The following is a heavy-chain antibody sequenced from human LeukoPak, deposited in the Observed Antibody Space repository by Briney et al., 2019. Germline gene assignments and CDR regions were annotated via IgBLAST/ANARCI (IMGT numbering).Heavy chain of an antibody. CDR1: GFAFSNFW. J-gene: IGHJ4*02. CDR3: LRDRDY. Sequence: PGGYLRLSCTASGFAFSNFWMHWVRQAPGKGLVWVSRIKTGGSATNYADSVKGRFTISRDNAKNTLYLQMNSLRAEDTAVYYCLRDRDYWGQGTLVTVSS. V-gene: IGHV3-74*01. CDR2: IKTGGSAT.